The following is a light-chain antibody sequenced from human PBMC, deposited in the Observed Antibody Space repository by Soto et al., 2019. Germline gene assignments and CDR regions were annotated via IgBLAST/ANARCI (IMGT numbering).Light chain of an antibody. CDR3: QQYDNWPLT. Sequence: DIVMTQSPATLSVSPRERATLSCRASHSVSSDLAWFQQKPGQAPRLLIYGASTRATGVPDRFSGSGSGTEFTLTISNLRSEDSAIYYCQQYDNWPLTFGGGTKLEIK. V-gene: IGKV3-15*01. CDR2: GAS. J-gene: IGKJ4*01. CDR1: HSVSSD.